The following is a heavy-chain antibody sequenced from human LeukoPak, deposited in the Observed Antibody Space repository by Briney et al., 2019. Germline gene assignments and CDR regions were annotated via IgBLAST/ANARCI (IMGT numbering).Heavy chain of an antibody. Sequence: GRSLRLSCAASGFTFRRYGMSWVRQAPGKGLEWVSGIKGNGDNTYYVDSVKGRFTISRDNSKNTLYLQMNSLRAEDTAVYYCAKDLRQQLDSPRTSNDAFDVWGRGTMVTVSS. V-gene: IGHV3-23*01. D-gene: IGHD6-13*01. CDR1: GFTFRRYG. J-gene: IGHJ3*01. CDR2: IKGNGDNT. CDR3: AKDLRQQLDSPRTSNDAFDV.